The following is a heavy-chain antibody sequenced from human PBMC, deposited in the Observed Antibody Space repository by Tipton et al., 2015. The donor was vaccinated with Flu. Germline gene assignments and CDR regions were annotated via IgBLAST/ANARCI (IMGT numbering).Heavy chain of an antibody. CDR1: GGPISSSLYY. V-gene: IGHV4-39*07. CDR3: ARSGSYHHYYFDL. CDR2: IYPSGNT. Sequence: TLSLTCTVSGGPISSSLYYWGWIRQPPGKGLEWIGRIYPSGNTNYNPSLQSRVTMSVDTSRNQFSLSLTSVTAADAAIYYCARSGSYHHYYFDLWGRGTLVSVSS. J-gene: IGHJ2*01. D-gene: IGHD1-26*01.